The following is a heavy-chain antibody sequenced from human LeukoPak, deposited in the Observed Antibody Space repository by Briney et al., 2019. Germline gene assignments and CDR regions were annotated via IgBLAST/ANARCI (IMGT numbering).Heavy chain of an antibody. CDR3: AKDNRRHYTSGPNPDSLH. CDR1: GFIFNNYA. CDR2: ISWNSGSI. D-gene: IGHD6-19*01. J-gene: IGHJ4*02. Sequence: GGSLRLSCAGSGFIFNNYAMHWVRQPPGKGLEWVSGISWNSGSIDYADSVKGRFTISRDNAKNSLYLQMNSLRVEDTAFYYCAKDNRRHYTSGPNPDSLHWGQGALVTVST. V-gene: IGHV3-9*01.